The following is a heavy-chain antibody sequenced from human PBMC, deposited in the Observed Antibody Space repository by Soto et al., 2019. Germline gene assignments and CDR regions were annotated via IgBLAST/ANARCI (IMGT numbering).Heavy chain of an antibody. V-gene: IGHV5-51*01. D-gene: IGHD2-15*01. CDR3: ARAYCRGGSCYYYGMDV. CDR2: IYPGDSDT. J-gene: IGHJ6*02. CDR1: GYSFTSYW. Sequence: GESLKISCKGSGYSFTSYWIGWVRQMPGKGLEWMGIIYPGDSDTRYSPSFQGQVTISADKSISTAYLQWSSLKASDTAMYYCARAYCRGGSCYYYGMDVWGQGTTVTVSS.